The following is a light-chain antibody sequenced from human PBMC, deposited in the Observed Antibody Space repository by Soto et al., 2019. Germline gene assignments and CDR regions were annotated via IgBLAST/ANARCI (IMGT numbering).Light chain of an antibody. CDR1: QNVYINS. Sequence: EIVLTQSPRTLLLSPGESATLSCRASQNVYINSLAWFQQKPGQTPRLLIYGPSTRAAGVPDRFTGSGSGADFALTITSLEPEDFAMYYCQQYGGAPFTFGPGTRV. V-gene: IGKV3-20*01. CDR2: GPS. CDR3: QQYGGAPFT. J-gene: IGKJ3*01.